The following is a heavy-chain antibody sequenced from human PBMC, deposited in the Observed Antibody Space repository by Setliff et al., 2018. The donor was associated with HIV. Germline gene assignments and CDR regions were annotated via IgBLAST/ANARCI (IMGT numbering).Heavy chain of an antibody. CDR2: INSDGSST. CDR3: AKDGISGGSYPPYYFDY. Sequence: GGSLRLSCAASGFTFSSYWMHWVRQAPGKGLVWVSRINSDGSSTSYADSVKGRFTISRDNSKNTLYLQMNGLRVDDTAVYYCAKDGISGGSYPPYYFDYWGHGTLVTVSS. CDR1: GFTFSSYW. D-gene: IGHD6-19*01. V-gene: IGHV3-74*01. J-gene: IGHJ4*01.